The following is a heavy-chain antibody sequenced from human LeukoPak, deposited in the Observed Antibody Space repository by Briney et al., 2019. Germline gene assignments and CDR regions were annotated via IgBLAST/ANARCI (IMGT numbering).Heavy chain of an antibody. V-gene: IGHV3-23*01. J-gene: IGHJ4*02. D-gene: IGHD5-18*01. CDR1: GFTFSRYA. Sequence: GGSLRLSCAASGFTFSRYAMTWVRQAPGKGLEWVSAISGSGGSTYYADSVKGRFTISRDNSKNTLYLQMNSLRAEDTAVYYCARAGGGYSYGLPFYWGQGTLVTVSS. CDR3: ARAGGGYSYGLPFY. CDR2: ISGSGGST.